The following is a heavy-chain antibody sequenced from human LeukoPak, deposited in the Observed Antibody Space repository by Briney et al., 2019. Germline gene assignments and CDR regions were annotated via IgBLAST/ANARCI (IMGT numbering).Heavy chain of an antibody. CDR2: INHSGST. V-gene: IGHV4-34*01. J-gene: IGHJ3*02. CDR3: ARAWSYDYVWGSYRPSVPGAFDI. CDR1: GGSFSGYY. D-gene: IGHD3-16*02. Sequence: SETLSLTCAVYGGSFSGYYWSWIRQPPGKGLEWIGEINHSGSTNYNPSLKSRVTISVDTSKNQFSLKLSSVTAADTAVYYCARAWSYDYVWGSYRPSVPGAFDIWGQGTMVTVSS.